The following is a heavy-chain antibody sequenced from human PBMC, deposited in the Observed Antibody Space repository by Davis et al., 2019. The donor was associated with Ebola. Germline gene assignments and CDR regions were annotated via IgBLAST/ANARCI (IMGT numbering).Heavy chain of an antibody. CDR3: ARDGRYNWNYGWFDP. CDR1: GYTFTSYA. D-gene: IGHD1-7*01. CDR2: INAGNGNT. V-gene: IGHV1-3*01. J-gene: IGHJ5*02. Sequence: ASVKISCKASGYTFTSYAMHWVRQAPGQRLEWMGWINAGNGNTKYSQKFQGRVTITRDTSASTAYMELSSLRSEDTAVYYCARDGRYNWNYGWFDPWGQGTLVTVSS.